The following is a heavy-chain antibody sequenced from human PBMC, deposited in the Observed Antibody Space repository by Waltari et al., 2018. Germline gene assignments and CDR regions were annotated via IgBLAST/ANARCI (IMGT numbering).Heavy chain of an antibody. CDR1: GGAITTTNYY. D-gene: IGHD3-9*01. Sequence: QLQVQESGPGLVKPSETLSLTCTVSGGAITTTNYYWGWIRQPPGKGLEWLGSIYYNRNTYYNPSLKRGVIISADTSKIQFSLNLNSVTAADTAVYYCASLLTGDWGQGVLVTVSS. J-gene: IGHJ4*02. CDR2: IYYNRNT. V-gene: IGHV4-39*01. CDR3: ASLLTGD.